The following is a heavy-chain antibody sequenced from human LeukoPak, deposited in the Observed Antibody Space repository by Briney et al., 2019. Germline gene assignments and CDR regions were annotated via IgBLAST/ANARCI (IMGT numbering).Heavy chain of an antibody. D-gene: IGHD1-1*01. CDR1: GFTFSSYA. CDR3: AKEFLNWNDGNNYYYYYGMDV. J-gene: IGHJ6*02. V-gene: IGHV3-23*01. CDR2: ICGSGGST. Sequence: GGSLRLSCAASGFTFSSYAMSWVRQAPGKGLEWVSAICGSGGSTYYADSVKGRFTISRDNSKNTLYLQMNSLRAEDTAVYYCAKEFLNWNDGNNYYYYYGMDVWGQGTTVTVSS.